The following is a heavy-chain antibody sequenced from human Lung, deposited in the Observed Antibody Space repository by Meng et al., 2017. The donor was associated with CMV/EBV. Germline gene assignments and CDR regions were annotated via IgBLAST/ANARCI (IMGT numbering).Heavy chain of an antibody. V-gene: IGHV5-51*01. J-gene: IGHJ6*02. D-gene: IGHD2-2*01. CDR1: GYSFTNYW. CDR2: IYPDDSDT. Sequence: GESXKISCKGLGYSFTNYWIGWVRQMPGKGLEWLGIIYPDDSDTRYSPSFQGQVTISADRSISTAYLQWSSLKASDSAMYYCARQAGYQQLYYYYPMDVWGHGTTVTVSS. CDR3: ARQAGYQQLYYYYPMDV.